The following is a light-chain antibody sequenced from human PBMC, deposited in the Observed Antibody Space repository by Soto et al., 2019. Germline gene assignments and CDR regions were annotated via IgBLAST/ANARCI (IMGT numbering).Light chain of an antibody. Sequence: QLVLTQSPSASASLGASVKLTCTLSSGHSSYAIAWHQKQPGRGARNLMDLNNDGSHTKGDGIPDRFSGSSSGADRFLISSRLEYEDEAYYSCQTWSAGFEFFGGGTKLTVL. J-gene: IGLJ2*01. CDR1: SGHSSYA. CDR3: QTWSAGFEF. CDR2: LNNDGSH. V-gene: IGLV4-69*01.